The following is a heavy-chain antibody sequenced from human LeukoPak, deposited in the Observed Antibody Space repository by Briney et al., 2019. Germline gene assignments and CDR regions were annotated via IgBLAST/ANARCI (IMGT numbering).Heavy chain of an antibody. CDR1: GFTLGDYA. V-gene: IGHV3-49*04. D-gene: IGHD3-3*01. Sequence: GGSLRLSCTASGFTLGDYAMSWVRQAPGKGLEWVGFIRSKAYGGTTEYAASVKGRFTISRDDSKSIAYLQMNSLKTEDTAVYYCTRDLRNRITIFGVVCYYMDVWGKGTTVTASS. CDR3: TRDLRNRITIFGVVCYYMDV. CDR2: IRSKAYGGTT. J-gene: IGHJ6*03.